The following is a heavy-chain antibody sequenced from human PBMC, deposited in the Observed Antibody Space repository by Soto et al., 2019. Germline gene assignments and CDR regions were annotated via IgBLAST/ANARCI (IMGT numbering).Heavy chain of an antibody. Sequence: SCAASGLTVRSNYMSWVPQAPGKGLEWVSVIYSGGSTYYADSVKGRFTISRDNSKNTRYLQMNSLRGEETAVYYCASAVIEGYYNTSTYYFDYWGQGTLGTVSS. D-gene: IGHD3-9*01. CDR1: GLTVRSNY. CDR2: IYSGGST. V-gene: IGHV3-53*01. CDR3: ASAVIEGYYNTSTYYFDY. J-gene: IGHJ4*02.